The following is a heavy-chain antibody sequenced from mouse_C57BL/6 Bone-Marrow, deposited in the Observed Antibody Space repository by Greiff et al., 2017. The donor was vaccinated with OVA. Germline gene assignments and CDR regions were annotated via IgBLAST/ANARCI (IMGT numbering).Heavy chain of an antibody. CDR3: ARHGGSRTGYFDV. CDR2: ISNGGGST. V-gene: IGHV5-12*01. Sequence: EVKVEESGGGLVQPGGSLKLSCAASGFTFSDYYMYWVRQTPEKRLEWVAYISNGGGSTYYPDTVKGRFTISRDNAKNTLYLQMSRLKSEDTAMYYCARHGGSRTGYFDVWGTGTTVTVAS. CDR1: GFTFSDYY. J-gene: IGHJ1*03. D-gene: IGHD1-1*01.